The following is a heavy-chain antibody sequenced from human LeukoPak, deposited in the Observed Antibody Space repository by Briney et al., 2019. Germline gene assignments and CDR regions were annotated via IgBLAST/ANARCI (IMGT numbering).Heavy chain of an antibody. CDR3: ARDHYDSSGYYYEGDAFDI. D-gene: IGHD3-22*01. CDR2: IRNDGSNK. J-gene: IGHJ3*02. CDR1: GFTFSSYG. Sequence: GGSLRLSCAASGFTFSSYGMHWVRQAPGKGLDWVAFIRNDGSNKYYADSVKGRFIISRDNVKNTLYLQMNSLRAEDTAVYYCARDHYDSSGYYYEGDAFDIWGQGTMVTVSS. V-gene: IGHV3-30*02.